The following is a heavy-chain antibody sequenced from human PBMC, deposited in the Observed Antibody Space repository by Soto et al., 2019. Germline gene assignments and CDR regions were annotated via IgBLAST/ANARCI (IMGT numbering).Heavy chain of an antibody. J-gene: IGHJ4*02. D-gene: IGHD2-8*01. Sequence: ASVKVSCKASGYTFTGYYMHWVRQAPGQGLEWMGWINPNSGGTNYAQKFQGWVTMTRDTSISTAYMELSRLRSDDTAVYYCAREGCTNGVCYTDYGGQGTLVTVSS. CDR2: INPNSGGT. CDR3: AREGCTNGVCYTDY. V-gene: IGHV1-2*04. CDR1: GYTFTGYY.